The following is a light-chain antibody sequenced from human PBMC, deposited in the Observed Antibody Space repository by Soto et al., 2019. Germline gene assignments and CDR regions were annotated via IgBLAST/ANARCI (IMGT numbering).Light chain of an antibody. CDR2: DAS. CDR3: QESYSTPAVS. Sequence: DIQMTQSPSTLSASVGDRVTITCRASQSISSWLAWYQQKPGKAPKLLIYDASSLESGVPSRFSGSGSGTEFTLTISTLQAEDFATYFCQESYSTPAVSFGGGTKVEIK. CDR1: QSISSW. V-gene: IGKV1-5*01. J-gene: IGKJ4*01.